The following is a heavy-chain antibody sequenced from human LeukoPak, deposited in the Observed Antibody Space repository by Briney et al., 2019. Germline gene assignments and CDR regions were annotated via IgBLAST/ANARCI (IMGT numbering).Heavy chain of an antibody. CDR3: ARAGSDRNSGYDY. D-gene: IGHD5-12*01. CDR1: GFTFTRYW. CDR2: IKQDGSAQ. V-gene: IGHV3-7*01. Sequence: GGSLRLSCAAPGFTFTRYWMNWVRQAPGKGLEWVANIKQDGSAQNYVDSVKGRFTISRDNAKNSLYLQISSLRAEDTAVYYCARAGSDRNSGYDYWGQGTLVTVSS. J-gene: IGHJ4*02.